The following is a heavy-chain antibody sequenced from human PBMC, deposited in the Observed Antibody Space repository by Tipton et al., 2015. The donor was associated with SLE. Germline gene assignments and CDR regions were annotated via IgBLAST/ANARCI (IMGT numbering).Heavy chain of an antibody. V-gene: IGHV4-59*11. J-gene: IGHJ3*02. CDR1: GGSISSHY. D-gene: IGHD6-6*01. Sequence: TLSLTCTVSGGSISSHYWSWIRQPPGKGLEWIGYIYYSGSTNYNPSLKSRVTISVDTSKNQFFLKLNSVTAADTAVYYCAREGKRPGAFDIWGQGTMVTVSS. CDR3: AREGKRPGAFDI. CDR2: IYYSGST.